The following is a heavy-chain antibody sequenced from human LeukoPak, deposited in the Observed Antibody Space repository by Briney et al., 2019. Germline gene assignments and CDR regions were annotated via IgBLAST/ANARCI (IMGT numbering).Heavy chain of an antibody. CDR1: GFTFDDYA. V-gene: IGHV3-9*01. CDR2: ISWNSGSI. CDR3: ARFYGDRHYSDY. J-gene: IGHJ4*02. Sequence: GGSLRLSCAASGFTFDDYAMHWVRHAPGKGLEWVSGISWNSGSIGYADSVKGRFTISRDNSKNTLYLQMNSLRAEDTAVYYCARFYGDRHYSDYWGQGTLVTVSP. D-gene: IGHD4-17*01.